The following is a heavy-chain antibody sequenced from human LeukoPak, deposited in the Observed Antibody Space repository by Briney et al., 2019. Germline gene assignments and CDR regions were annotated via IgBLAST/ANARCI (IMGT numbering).Heavy chain of an antibody. J-gene: IGHJ4*02. Sequence: GGSLRFSCAASGFTFSSYWMSWVRQAPGKGLEWVANIKQDGSEKYYVDSVKGRFTISRDNAKNSLYLQMNSLRAEDTAVYYCARDSVATILGYYFDYWGQGTLVTVSS. CDR3: ARDSVATILGYYFDY. V-gene: IGHV3-7*01. CDR1: GFTFSSYW. CDR2: IKQDGSEK. D-gene: IGHD5-12*01.